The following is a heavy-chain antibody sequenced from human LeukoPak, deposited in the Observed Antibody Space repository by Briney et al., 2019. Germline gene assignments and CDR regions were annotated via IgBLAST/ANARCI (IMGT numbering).Heavy chain of an antibody. V-gene: IGHV1-18*01. D-gene: IGHD3-16*01. CDR3: AREGLGELTLDY. Sequence: ASVKVSCKASGYTFTSYGISWVRQAPGQGLEWMGWISTSNGDTKYAQKLQGRVTMTTDTSTSTAYMELRNLRSDDTAVYYCAREGLGELTLDYWGQGTLVTVSS. CDR1: GYTFTSYG. CDR2: ISTSNGDT. J-gene: IGHJ4*02.